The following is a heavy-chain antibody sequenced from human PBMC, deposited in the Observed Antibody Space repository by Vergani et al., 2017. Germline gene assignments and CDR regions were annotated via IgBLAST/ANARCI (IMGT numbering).Heavy chain of an antibody. D-gene: IGHD1-26*01. CDR1: GYTFTSYD. CDR2: MNPNSGNT. J-gene: IGHJ4*02. Sequence: QVQLVQSGAEVKKPGASVKVSCKASGYTFTSYDINWVRQATGQGLEWMGWMNPNSGNTGYAQKFQGRVTMTRNTSISTAYMELSSLRSEDKAVYYCARGRYSGYDQGYSGSYYYYWGQGTLVTVSS. CDR3: ARGRYSGYDQGYSGSYYYY. V-gene: IGHV1-8*01.